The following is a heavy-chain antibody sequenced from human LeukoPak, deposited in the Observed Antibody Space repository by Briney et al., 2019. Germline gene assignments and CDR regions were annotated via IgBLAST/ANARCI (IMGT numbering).Heavy chain of an antibody. CDR3: ARIREWWGPDY. J-gene: IGHJ4*02. CDR2: IYWDDDK. CDR1: GFSLSTSGVG. V-gene: IGHV2-5*02. Sequence: SGPTLLKPTQTLTLTCTFSGFSLSTSGVGVGWIRQPPGKALEWLALIYWDDDKRYSPSLKSRLTITKDTSKNQEVLTMTNMDPVDTATYYCARIREWWGPDYWGQGTLVTVSS. D-gene: IGHD2-8*01.